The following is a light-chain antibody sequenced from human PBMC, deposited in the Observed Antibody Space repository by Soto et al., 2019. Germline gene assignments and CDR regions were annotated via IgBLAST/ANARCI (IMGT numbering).Light chain of an antibody. CDR1: QSVSSY. V-gene: IGKV3-11*01. CDR2: DAS. Sequence: EIVLTQSPATLSLSPGERATLSCRASQSVSSYLAWYQQKPGQTPRLLIYDASNRAAGIPARFSGSRSGTDFTLTISSLEPEDFAVYYCQQRSIWLLTFGGGTKVEIK. J-gene: IGKJ4*01. CDR3: QQRSIWLLT.